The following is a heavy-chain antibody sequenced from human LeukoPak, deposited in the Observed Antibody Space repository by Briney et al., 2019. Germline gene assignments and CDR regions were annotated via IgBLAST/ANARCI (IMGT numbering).Heavy chain of an antibody. D-gene: IGHD4-17*01. CDR1: SGSITSSRFY. V-gene: IGHV4-39*01. J-gene: IGHJ5*02. CDR2: FYCSGST. CDR3: ARRITTTVRPAFWFDP. Sequence: SETLSLTCTVSSGSITSSRFYCGWLRQPPGKGLEWIGTFYCSGSTFYNPSLTSRVIISVDTSKNLFSLKLSSVTAADTAVYYCARRITTTVRPAFWFDPWGQGTLVTVSS.